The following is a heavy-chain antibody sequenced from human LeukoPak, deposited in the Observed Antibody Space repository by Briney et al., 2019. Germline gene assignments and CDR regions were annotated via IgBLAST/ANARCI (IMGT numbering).Heavy chain of an antibody. J-gene: IGHJ4*02. Sequence: GASVKVSCKASGYTFTSYYMHWVRQAPGQGLEWMGIINPTGGSTSYAQKFQGRVTMTRDTSTSTVYMELSSLRSEDTAVYFCARDPRTDGYNYIYFDYWGQGTLVTVSS. CDR1: GYTFTSYY. CDR2: INPTGGST. D-gene: IGHD5-24*01. CDR3: ARDPRTDGYNYIYFDY. V-gene: IGHV1-46*01.